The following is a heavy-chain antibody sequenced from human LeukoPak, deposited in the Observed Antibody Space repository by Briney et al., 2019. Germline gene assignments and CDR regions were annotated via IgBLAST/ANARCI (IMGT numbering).Heavy chain of an antibody. Sequence: GGSLRLSCAASGFTFSTYAMSWVRQAPGKGLEWVSAISGGGGSTYYADSVKGRFTISRDNSKNTLYLQTSSLRAEDTAVYFCAKDGLPERIFDWFDPWGQGTLVTVSS. V-gene: IGHV3-23*01. CDR2: ISGGGGST. J-gene: IGHJ5*02. D-gene: IGHD3-3*01. CDR1: GFTFSTYA. CDR3: AKDGLPERIFDWFDP.